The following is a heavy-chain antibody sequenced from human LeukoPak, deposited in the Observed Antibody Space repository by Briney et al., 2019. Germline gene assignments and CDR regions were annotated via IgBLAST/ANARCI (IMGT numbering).Heavy chain of an antibody. CDR3: VDYGRDGYTIYFHH. CDR1: GFTFSIYA. D-gene: IGHD5-24*01. V-gene: IGHV3-64D*06. CDR2: ISGNGVST. J-gene: IGHJ1*01. Sequence: PGGSLRLSCSASGFTFSIYAMHWVRQAPGKGLQYVSVISGNGVSTSYADSVKGRFTISRDNSKNTVYLQMSSLRAEDTAVYYCVDYGRDGYTIYFHHWGQGTLVTVSS.